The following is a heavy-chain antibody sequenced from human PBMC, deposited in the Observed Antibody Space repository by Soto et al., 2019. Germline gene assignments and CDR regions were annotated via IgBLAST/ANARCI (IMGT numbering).Heavy chain of an antibody. CDR1: GGTFSSYA. J-gene: IGHJ6*02. Sequence: SVKVSCKASGGTFSSYAISWVRQAPGQGLEWMGGIIPIFGTANYAQKFQVRVAITADKSTSTAYMELSSLRSEDTAVYYCATARGSSGWSNYYYGMDVWGQGTTVTVSS. CDR3: ATARGSSGWSNYYYGMDV. D-gene: IGHD6-19*01. V-gene: IGHV1-69*06. CDR2: IIPIFGTA.